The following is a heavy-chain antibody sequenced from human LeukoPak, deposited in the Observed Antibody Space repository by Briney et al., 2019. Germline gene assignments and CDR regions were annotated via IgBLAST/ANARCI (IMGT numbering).Heavy chain of an antibody. CDR3: AREGVGATIFDY. J-gene: IGHJ4*02. Sequence: GGSLRLSCAASGFTFSSYGMHWVRQAPGKGLEWVAFIRYDGSNKYYADSVKGRFTISRDNSKNTLYLQMNSLRAEDTAVYYCAREGVGATIFDYWGQGTLVTVSS. CDR2: IRYDGSNK. D-gene: IGHD1-26*01. V-gene: IGHV3-30*02. CDR1: GFTFSSYG.